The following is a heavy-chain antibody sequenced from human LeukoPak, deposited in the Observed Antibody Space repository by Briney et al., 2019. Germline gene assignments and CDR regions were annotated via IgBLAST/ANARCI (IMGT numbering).Heavy chain of an antibody. CDR3: APETNGRNYDY. D-gene: IGHD1-14*01. V-gene: IGHV3-21*06. CDR2: IGPTGSDR. J-gene: IGHJ4*02. Sequence: GGSLRLSCTASGLTFSTSGFNWVRQAPGKGLEWVASIGPTGSDRYHADSIKGRFTISRDHANNFLYLQMNSLRAEDTAVYYCAPETNGRNYDYWGQGTLLTVSS. CDR1: GLTFSTSG.